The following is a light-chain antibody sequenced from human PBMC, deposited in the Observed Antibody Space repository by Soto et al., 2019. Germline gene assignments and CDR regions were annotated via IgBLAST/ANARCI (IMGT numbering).Light chain of an antibody. CDR1: SSDVGGYNY. J-gene: IGLJ1*01. CDR3: CSYAGSYTYV. CDR2: DVT. Sequence: QSALTQPRSVSGSPGQSVTISCTGTSSDVGGYNYVSWYQQHPGKAPKLMIYDVTKRPSGVPDRFSGSKSGNTASLIISGLQAEDEADYSCCSYAGSYTYVFGTGTKVTVL. V-gene: IGLV2-11*01.